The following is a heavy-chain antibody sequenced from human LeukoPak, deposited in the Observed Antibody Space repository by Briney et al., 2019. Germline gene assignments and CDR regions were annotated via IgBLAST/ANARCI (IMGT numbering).Heavy chain of an antibody. CDR3: AKAYSDFWSGYST. CDR2: ISSLSGTI. D-gene: IGHD3-3*01. CDR1: EFSVGSNY. J-gene: IGHJ5*02. V-gene: IGHV3-48*01. Sequence: GGSLRLSCAASEFSVGSNYMTWVRQAPGEGLEWVSYISSLSGTIYYADSGKGRFTISRDNDKNTLYLQMNSLRAEDTAVYYCAKAYSDFWSGYSTWGQGTLVTVSS.